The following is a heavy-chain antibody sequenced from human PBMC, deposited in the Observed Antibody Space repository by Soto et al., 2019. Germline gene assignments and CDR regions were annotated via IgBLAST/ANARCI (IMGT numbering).Heavy chain of an antibody. CDR2: ISAYNGNT. CDR1: GYTFTSYG. J-gene: IGHJ4*02. D-gene: IGHD3-10*01. CDR3: ARRVDPLWFGELTHHLYYFDY. V-gene: IGHV1-18*01. Sequence: ASVKVSCKASGYTFTSYGISWVRQAPGQGFEWMGWISAYNGNTNYAQKLQGIVTMTTDTSTSTAYMELRSLRSDDTAVYYCARRVDPLWFGELTHHLYYFDYWGQGTLVTVSS.